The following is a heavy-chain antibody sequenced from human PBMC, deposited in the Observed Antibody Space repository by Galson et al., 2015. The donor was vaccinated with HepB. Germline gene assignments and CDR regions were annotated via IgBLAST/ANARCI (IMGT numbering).Heavy chain of an antibody. CDR3: ARGSGVVPAASRRRYYYYMEV. CDR1: GGSFSGYY. J-gene: IGHJ6*03. CDR2: INHSGST. Sequence: SETLSLTRAVYGGSFSGYYWSWIRQPPGKGLEWIGEINHSGSTNYNPSLKSRVTISVDTSKNQFSLKLSSVTAADTAVYYCARGSGVVPAASRRRYYYYMEVWGKGTTVTVSS. V-gene: IGHV4-34*01. D-gene: IGHD2-2*01.